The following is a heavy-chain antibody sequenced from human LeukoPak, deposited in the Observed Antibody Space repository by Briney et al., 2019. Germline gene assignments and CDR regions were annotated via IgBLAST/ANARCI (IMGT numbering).Heavy chain of an antibody. Sequence: SETLSLTCTVSGGSISFYYWSWIRQPAGRGLEWIGRIYSSGITNYNLSLKSRVTMSIDTSKNQFSLNLSSVTAADTAVYYCARVDYDILTSSYIHFDPWGQGTLVTVSS. J-gene: IGHJ5*02. CDR1: GGSISFYY. V-gene: IGHV4-4*07. D-gene: IGHD3-9*01. CDR2: IYSSGIT. CDR3: ARVDYDILTSSYIHFDP.